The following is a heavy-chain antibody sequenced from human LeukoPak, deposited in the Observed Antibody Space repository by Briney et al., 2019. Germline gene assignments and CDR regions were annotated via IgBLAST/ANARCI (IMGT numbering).Heavy chain of an antibody. V-gene: IGHV4-39*07. Sequence: PSETLSLTCKVSGDSMTSSSYEWAWIRQTPGKGLEWIETISYSGSTDYNPSLKSRVTISVDTSKNQFSLKLSSVTAADTAVYYCARLSERAAAGLQDYWGQGTLVTVSS. CDR1: GDSMTSSSYE. J-gene: IGHJ4*02. D-gene: IGHD6-13*01. CDR3: ARLSERAAAGLQDY. CDR2: ISYSGST.